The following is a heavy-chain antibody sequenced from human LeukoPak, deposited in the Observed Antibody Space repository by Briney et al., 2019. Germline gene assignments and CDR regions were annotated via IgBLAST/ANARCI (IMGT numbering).Heavy chain of an antibody. CDR3: ARAASSSSWYSGAAFDI. J-gene: IGHJ3*02. Sequence: SETLSLTCTVSGGSISSYYRSWIRQPPGKGLEWIGYIYYSGSTNYNPSLKSRVTISVDTSKNQFSLKLSSVTAADTAVYYCARAASSSSWYSGAAFDIWGQGTMVTVSS. CDR2: IYYSGST. D-gene: IGHD6-13*01. V-gene: IGHV4-59*01. CDR1: GGSISSYY.